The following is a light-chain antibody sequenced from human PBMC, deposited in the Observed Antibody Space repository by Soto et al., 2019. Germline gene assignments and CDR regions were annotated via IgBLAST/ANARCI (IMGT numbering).Light chain of an antibody. J-gene: IGKJ1*01. V-gene: IGKV3-20*01. CDR3: QQYGGSPET. Sequence: EIVLTQSPGTLSLSPGERATLSCRASQSISNTFIAWYQQKPGQAPRLLIHGVSNRATGIPDRFSGSGSGKDFTLIISRLEPEDFAVYYCQQYGGSPETFGQGTKVEIK. CDR2: GVS. CDR1: QSISNTF.